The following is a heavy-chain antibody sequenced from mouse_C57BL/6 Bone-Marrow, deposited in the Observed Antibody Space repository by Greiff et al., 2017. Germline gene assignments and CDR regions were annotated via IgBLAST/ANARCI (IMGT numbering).Heavy chain of an antibody. V-gene: IGHV1-81*01. J-gene: IGHJ3*01. CDR2: IYPRSGNT. CDR3: ARDTPFAY. D-gene: IGHD5-1-1*01. CDR1: GYTFTSYG. Sequence: LQESGAELARPGASVKLSCKASGYTFTSYGISWVKQRTGQGLEWIGEIYPRSGNTYYNEKFKGKATLTADKSSSTAYMELRSLTSEDSAVYFCARDTPFAYWGQGTLVTVSA.